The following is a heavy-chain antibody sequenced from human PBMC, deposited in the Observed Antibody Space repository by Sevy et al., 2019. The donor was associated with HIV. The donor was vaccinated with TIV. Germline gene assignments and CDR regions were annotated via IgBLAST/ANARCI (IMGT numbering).Heavy chain of an antibody. CDR3: AGGEQWLVEGGWFDP. CDR2: IYYSGST. CDR1: GGSISSYY. V-gene: IGHV4-59*01. Sequence: SETLSLTCTVSGGSISSYYWSWIRQPPGKGLEWIGYIYYSGSTNYNPSLKSRVTISVDTSKNQFSLKLSSVTAADTAVYYCAGGEQWLVEGGWFDPWGQGTLVTVSS. D-gene: IGHD6-19*01. J-gene: IGHJ5*02.